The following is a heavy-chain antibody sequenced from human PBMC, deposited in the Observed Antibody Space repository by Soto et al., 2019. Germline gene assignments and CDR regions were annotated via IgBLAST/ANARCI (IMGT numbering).Heavy chain of an antibody. J-gene: IGHJ4*02. D-gene: IGHD3-10*01. Sequence: EVQLLESGGGFVQPGGSLRLSCAASGFNFNIYAMSWVRQAPGRGLEWVSSITGNGATTYYPDSVKCRFTISRDNSKNMLFLQMNSLGVEDTALYYCAVDRPNYFGWGGGYYKAGGDYWGQGTLVTVSS. CDR1: GFNFNIYA. CDR2: ITGNGATT. V-gene: IGHV3-23*01. CDR3: AVDRPNYFGWGGGYYKAGGDY.